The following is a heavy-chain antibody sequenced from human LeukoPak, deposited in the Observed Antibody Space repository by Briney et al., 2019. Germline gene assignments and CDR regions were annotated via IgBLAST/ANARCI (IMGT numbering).Heavy chain of an antibody. CDR3: ARSIGWFDP. V-gene: IGHV4-59*01. J-gene: IGHJ5*02. D-gene: IGHD2-15*01. Sequence: SSETLSLTCTVSGGSISSYYWSWIRQPPGKGLEWIGYMYYSGSTNYNPSLKSRVTISLDTSKNKFSLKLSSVTAADTAVYYCARSIGWFDPWGQGTLVTVSS. CDR1: GGSISSYY. CDR2: MYYSGST.